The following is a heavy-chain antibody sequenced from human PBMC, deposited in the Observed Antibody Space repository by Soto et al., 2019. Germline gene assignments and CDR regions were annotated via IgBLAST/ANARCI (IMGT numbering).Heavy chain of an antibody. CDR3: ARGANSGACDY. CDR1: GYTFTSYY. Sequence: ASVKGSCKASGYTFTSYYMHWVRQAPGQGLEWMGIINPTGGGTYYAQKFQGRVTMTRDTSTSTVSMELSSLRSEDTVVYYCARGANSGACDYWGQGALVTVSS. J-gene: IGHJ4*02. CDR2: INPTGGGT. V-gene: IGHV1-46*01. D-gene: IGHD7-27*01.